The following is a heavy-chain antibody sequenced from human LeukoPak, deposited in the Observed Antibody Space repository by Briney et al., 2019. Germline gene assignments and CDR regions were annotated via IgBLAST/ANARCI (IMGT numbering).Heavy chain of an antibody. V-gene: IGHV3-30*02. Sequence: GGSLRLSCAASGFTFSSYGMHWVRQAPGKGLEWVAFIRYDGSNKYYADSVKGRFTISRDNSKNTLYLQMNSLRAEDTAVYYCAKSSLTYYYDSSGSLSVDYWGQGTLVTVSS. J-gene: IGHJ4*02. CDR1: GFTFSSYG. CDR3: AKSSLTYYYDSSGSLSVDY. D-gene: IGHD3-22*01. CDR2: IRYDGSNK.